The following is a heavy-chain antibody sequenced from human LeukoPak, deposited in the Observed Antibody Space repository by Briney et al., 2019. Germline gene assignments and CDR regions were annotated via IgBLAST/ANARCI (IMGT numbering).Heavy chain of an antibody. Sequence: GGSLRLSCVPSGFPFSRYGMHWVRQAPGKGLEWVAVISYDGTNKYYADSVKGRFTISRDNSKNTLYLQMNSLRAEDTAVYYCARGSGYSYAFTGRERTKSRLDYWGPGTLVTVSS. D-gene: IGHD5-18*01. CDR1: GFPFSRYG. CDR2: ISYDGTNK. V-gene: IGHV3-30*03. CDR3: ARGSGYSYAFTGRERTKSRLDY. J-gene: IGHJ4*02.